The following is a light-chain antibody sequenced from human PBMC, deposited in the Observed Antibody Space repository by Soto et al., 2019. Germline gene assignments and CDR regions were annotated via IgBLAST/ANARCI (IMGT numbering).Light chain of an antibody. V-gene: IGLV1-40*01. J-gene: IGLJ3*02. Sequence: QSVLTQPASVSGAPGQGVTISCAGPSSNIGAGYDVHWYQQVPGTAPKLLIYTNSNRPSGVPDRFSGSKSGTSASLAITGLQAADEAEYYCQSYDSSLSALVFGGGTKLTVL. CDR3: QSYDSSLSALV. CDR2: TNS. CDR1: SSNIGAGYD.